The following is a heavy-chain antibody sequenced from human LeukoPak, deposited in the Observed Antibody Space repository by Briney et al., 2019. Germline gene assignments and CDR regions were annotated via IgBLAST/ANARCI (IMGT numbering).Heavy chain of an antibody. Sequence: ASVKVSCKASGGTFSSYAISWVRQAPGQGLEWMGRIIPIFGTANYAQKFQGRVTITTDESTSTVYMELSSLRSEDTAVYYCTCGQGVVVAATPFDYWGQGTLVTVSS. D-gene: IGHD2-15*01. CDR1: GGTFSSYA. CDR3: TCGQGVVVAATPFDY. CDR2: IIPIFGTA. V-gene: IGHV1-69*05. J-gene: IGHJ4*02.